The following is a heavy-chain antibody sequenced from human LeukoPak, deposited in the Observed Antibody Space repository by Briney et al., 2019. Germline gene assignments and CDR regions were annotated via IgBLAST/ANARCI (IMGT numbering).Heavy chain of an antibody. CDR2: ISSNGGST. CDR1: GFTFSSYA. V-gene: IGHV3-64*01. Sequence: GGSLRLSCAASGFTFSSYAMHWVRQAPGKGLEYVSAISSNGGSTYYANSVKGRFTISRDNSKNTLYLQMGSLRAGDMAVYYCARDLNDILTGYGDYWGQGTLVTVSS. D-gene: IGHD3-9*01. CDR3: ARDLNDILTGYGDY. J-gene: IGHJ4*02.